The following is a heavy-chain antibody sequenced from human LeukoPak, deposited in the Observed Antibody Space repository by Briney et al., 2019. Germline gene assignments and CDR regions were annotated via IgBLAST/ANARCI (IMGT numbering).Heavy chain of an antibody. V-gene: IGHV3-23*01. CDR3: FDY. J-gene: IGHJ4*02. CDR1: GFSFSSYA. Sequence: GGSLRLSCATSGFSFSSYAMSWVRQAPGKGLEWVSAMSSSDDGRYYAASVRGRFTISRDTSRSTLYLQMNSLRAEDAAVYYPFDYWGQGTLVTVSS. CDR2: MSSSDDGR.